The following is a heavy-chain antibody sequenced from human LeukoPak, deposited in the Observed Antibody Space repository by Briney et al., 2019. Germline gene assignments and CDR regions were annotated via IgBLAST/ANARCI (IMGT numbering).Heavy chain of an antibody. V-gene: IGHV4-34*01. CDR3: ARGTLSGYPTNWFDP. Sequence: PSETLSLTCAVYGGSFSGYYWSWIRQPPGKGLEWIGSIYYSGSTYYNPSLKSRVTISVDTSKNQFSLKLSSVTAADTAVYYCARGTLSGYPTNWFDPWGQGTLVTVSS. D-gene: IGHD3-22*01. CDR2: IYYSGST. J-gene: IGHJ5*02. CDR1: GGSFSGYY.